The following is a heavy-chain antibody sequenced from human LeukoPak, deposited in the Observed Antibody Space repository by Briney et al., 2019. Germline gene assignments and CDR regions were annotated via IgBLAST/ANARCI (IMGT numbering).Heavy chain of an antibody. J-gene: IGHJ5*02. V-gene: IGHV4-39*02. CDR3: ARERDYYDSSGDNWFDP. D-gene: IGHD3-22*01. CDR2: IYYTGIT. CDR1: GGSISSSIYN. Sequence: SETLSLTCTISGGSISSSIYNWGRIRQSPGKGLEWIGSIYYTGITNYNPSLKSRVTISVDTSKNQFSLRLSSVTAAGTSVYYCARERDYYDSSGDNWFDPWGQGTLVTVSS.